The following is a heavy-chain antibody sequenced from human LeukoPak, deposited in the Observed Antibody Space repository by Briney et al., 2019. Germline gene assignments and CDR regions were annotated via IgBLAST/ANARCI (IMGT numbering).Heavy chain of an antibody. CDR1: GGTFSSYA. CDR3: ARVDSSGSPVDY. J-gene: IGHJ4*02. V-gene: IGHV1-69*13. D-gene: IGHD6-19*01. Sequence: SVKVSCKASGGTFSSYAISWVRQAPGQGLEWMGGIIPIFGTANYAQKFQGRVTITADESTCTAYMELSSLRSEDTAVYYCARVDSSGSPVDYWGQGTLVTVSS. CDR2: IIPIFGTA.